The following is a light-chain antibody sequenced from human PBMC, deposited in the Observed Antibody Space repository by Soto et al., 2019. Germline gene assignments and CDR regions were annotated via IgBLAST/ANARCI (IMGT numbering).Light chain of an antibody. CDR3: QKRSSWQFT. V-gene: IGKV3D-11*02. J-gene: IGKJ3*01. CDR1: QSLGGN. Sequence: RVMTQSPATLAVCAGDPPTRCCRASQSLGGNLAWYQQKPGQANRLLIYATYNRATGIQARFSGSGSGTDFTLSISSLEPEDFAVYYCQKRSSWQFTCGTGTKGDIK. CDR2: ATY.